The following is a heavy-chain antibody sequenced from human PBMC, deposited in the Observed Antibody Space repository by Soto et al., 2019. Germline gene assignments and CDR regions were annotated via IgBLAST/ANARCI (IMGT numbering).Heavy chain of an antibody. D-gene: IGHD1-7*01. CDR2: VYWNDDQ. CDR3: AHTHIIGTTSGHNYLDP. CDR1: GFSLNTPGVG. Sequence: SGPTLVNPTQTLTLTCTFSGFSLNTPGVGVAWIRQPPGKALQWLALVYWNDDQRYNPSLRSRLTITKDTSKNQVVLTMTNMDPVDTGTYSCAHTHIIGTTSGHNYLDPWGQGILVTVSS. J-gene: IGHJ5*02. V-gene: IGHV2-5*01.